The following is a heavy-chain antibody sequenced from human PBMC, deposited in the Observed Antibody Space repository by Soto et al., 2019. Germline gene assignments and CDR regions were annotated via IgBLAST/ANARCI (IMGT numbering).Heavy chain of an antibody. CDR3: AAGGGLPRYY. D-gene: IGHD5-12*01. CDR2: IYHSGST. Sequence: QLQLQESGSGLVKPSQTLSLTCAVSGGSISSGGYSWSWIRQPPGKGLEWIGYIYHSGSTYYNPSRKCRVTKSVDRSKTQFPRKLSSVTAADTAVYFCAAGGGLPRYYWGQGTLVTVSS. CDR1: GGSISSGGYS. V-gene: IGHV4-30-2*01. J-gene: IGHJ4*02.